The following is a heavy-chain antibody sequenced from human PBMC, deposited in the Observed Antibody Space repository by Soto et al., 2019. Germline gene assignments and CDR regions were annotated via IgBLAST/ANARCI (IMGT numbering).Heavy chain of an antibody. Sequence: QVQLQESGPGLVKPSQTLSLTCTVSGGSISSGDYYWSWIRQPPGKGLEWIGYIYYSGSTYYNPSLKSRVTISVDTSKNQFSLKLSSVTAADTAVYYCARVGYYDSSGYYYGYFQHWGQGTLVTVSS. CDR1: GGSISSGDYY. D-gene: IGHD3-22*01. V-gene: IGHV4-30-4*01. CDR3: ARVGYYDSSGYYYGYFQH. CDR2: IYYSGST. J-gene: IGHJ1*01.